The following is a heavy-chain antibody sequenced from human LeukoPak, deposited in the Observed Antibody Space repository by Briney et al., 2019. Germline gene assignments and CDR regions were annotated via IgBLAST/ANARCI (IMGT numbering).Heavy chain of an antibody. V-gene: IGHV3-74*01. Sequence: GGSLRLSCAATGLTFSSYWMHWVREAPGKVLVWVSRINSDGSTTTYADSVKGRFTISRDNAKNTLYLQMNSLRAEDTAVYYCARDRRLWNMDVWGTGTTVTISS. CDR2: INSDGSTT. J-gene: IGHJ6*03. CDR1: GLTFSSYW. CDR3: ARDRRLWNMDV. D-gene: IGHD4/OR15-4a*01.